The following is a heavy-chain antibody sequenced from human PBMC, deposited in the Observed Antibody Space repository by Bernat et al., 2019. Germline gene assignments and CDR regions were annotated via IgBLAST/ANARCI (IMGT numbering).Heavy chain of an antibody. CDR2: IYYSGST. Sequence: QVQLQESGPGLVKPSETLSLTCAVSVGSISSSSYYWGWIRQPPGKGLEWIGSIYYSGSTYYNPSLKSRVTISVDTSKNQFSLKLSSVTAADTAVYYCARQSGIAVLFDYWGQGTLVTVSS. CDR1: VGSISSSSYY. D-gene: IGHD6-19*01. J-gene: IGHJ4*02. CDR3: ARQSGIAVLFDY. V-gene: IGHV4-39*01.